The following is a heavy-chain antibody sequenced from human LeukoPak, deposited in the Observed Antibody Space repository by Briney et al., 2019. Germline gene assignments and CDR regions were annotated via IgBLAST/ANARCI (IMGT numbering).Heavy chain of an antibody. J-gene: IGHJ6*02. D-gene: IGHD3-10*01. CDR3: EGGSGTNFYYGVDV. CDR1: GGSISRSNYY. CDR2: IYYSGTI. Sequence: KPSETLSLTCTVSGGSISRSNYYWGWIRQAPGRGLVWIGSIYYSGTIYYNPSLKSRVTISVDTSNNPFSLKLSSVIAADTAVYYCEGGSGTNFYYGVDVWGQGNTVTVSS. V-gene: IGHV4-39*02.